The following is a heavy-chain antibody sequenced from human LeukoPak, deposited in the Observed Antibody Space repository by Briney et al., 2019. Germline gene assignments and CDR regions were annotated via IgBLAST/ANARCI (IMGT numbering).Heavy chain of an antibody. CDR2: IYHSGST. CDR1: GGSISSGGYY. CDR3: ARGQRGDAFDI. J-gene: IGHJ3*02. Sequence: SQTLSLTCTVSGGSISSGGYYWSWIRQPPGKGLEWIGYIYHSGSTYYNPSLKSRVTISVDRSKNQFSLKLSSVTAADTAVYYCARGQRGDAFDIWGQGTMVTVSS. D-gene: IGHD7-27*01. V-gene: IGHV4-30-2*01.